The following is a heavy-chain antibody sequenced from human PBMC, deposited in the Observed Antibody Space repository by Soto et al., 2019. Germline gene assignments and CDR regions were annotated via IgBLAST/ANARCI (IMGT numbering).Heavy chain of an antibody. D-gene: IGHD1-26*01. J-gene: IGHJ2*01. CDR2: ITPDGTEQ. V-gene: IGHV3-30*18. CDR1: GITFNTYA. Sequence: QVQLMESGGGVVQPGRSLRLSCAASGITFNTYAMHWVRQAPGKGLEWVAVITPDGTEQYYADSVKGRFTISRDNSKNTLYLQMISLGLEDMSIYHCAKRGILGAQGMAYFDLWGRGTLVTVSS. CDR3: AKRGILGAQGMAYFDL.